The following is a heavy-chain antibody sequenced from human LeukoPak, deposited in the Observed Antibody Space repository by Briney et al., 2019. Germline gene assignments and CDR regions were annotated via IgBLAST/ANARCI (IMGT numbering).Heavy chain of an antibody. D-gene: IGHD3-22*01. CDR3: ARDRNYDSAFDI. Sequence: GGSLRLSCAASGFTVSSYSMNWVRQAPGKGLEWASSISSSSSYIYYADSVKGRFTISRDNAKNSLYLQMNSLRAEDTAVYYCARDRNYDSAFDIWGQGTMVTVSS. CDR1: GFTVSSYS. J-gene: IGHJ3*02. CDR2: ISSSSSYI. V-gene: IGHV3-21*01.